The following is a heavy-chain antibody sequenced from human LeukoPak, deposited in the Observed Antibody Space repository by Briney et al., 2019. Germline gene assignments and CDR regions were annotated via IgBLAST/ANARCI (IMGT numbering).Heavy chain of an antibody. CDR1: GFTFSHYW. Sequence: GGPLRLSCAASGFTFSHYWMAWVRQAPGKGLEWVAIIRPDANDGSYVDSVKGRFTISRDNSKNTLYLQMNSLRAEDTAVYYCAKFGGGVAAAGTRSPDYWGQGTLVSVSS. D-gene: IGHD6-13*01. V-gene: IGHV3-7*03. J-gene: IGHJ4*02. CDR2: IRPDANDG. CDR3: AKFGGGVAAAGTRSPDY.